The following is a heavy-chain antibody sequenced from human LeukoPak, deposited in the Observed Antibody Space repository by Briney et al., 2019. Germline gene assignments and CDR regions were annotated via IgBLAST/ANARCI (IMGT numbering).Heavy chain of an antibody. CDR1: GGSINSGGYF. J-gene: IGHJ3*02. V-gene: IGHV4-61*02. CDR3: AREIVTKEVLRFLEWSRYDAFDI. CDR2: INTSGNT. D-gene: IGHD3-3*01. Sequence: SETLSLTCSVSGGSINSGGYFWSWIRQPAGKGLEWIGRINTSGNTNYNPSLKSRVTMSVDTSKNQFSLKLSSMTAADTAVYYCAREIVTKEVLRFLEWSRYDAFDIWGQGTMVTVSS.